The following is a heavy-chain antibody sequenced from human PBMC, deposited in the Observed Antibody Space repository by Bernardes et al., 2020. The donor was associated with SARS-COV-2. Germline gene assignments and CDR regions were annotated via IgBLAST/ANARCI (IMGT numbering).Heavy chain of an antibody. Sequence: GGPLLLSCEASGITFRSFWMHWVRQSPGQGLIWVSRMSGDGSGTTYADSVKGRFTISRDNSRNTLYLQMNSLTPEDSGLYYCAGTTITCCDYWGQGTLVTVSS. CDR1: GITFRSFW. V-gene: IGHV3-74*01. CDR2: MSGDGSGT. D-gene: IGHD3-10*01. CDR3: AGTTITCCDY. J-gene: IGHJ4*02.